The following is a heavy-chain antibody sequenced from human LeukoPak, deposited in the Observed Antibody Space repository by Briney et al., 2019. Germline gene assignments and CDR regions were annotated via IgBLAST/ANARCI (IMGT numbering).Heavy chain of an antibody. J-gene: IGHJ4*02. D-gene: IGHD2-15*01. CDR2: INPNSGGT. Sequence: ASVLNFCKASGYTFTGYYMHCVRQAPGQGLEWMGWINPNSGGTNYAQKFQGRVTMTRDTSISTAYMELSRLRSDNTAVFYCARTRYCSGSTCYSYLKYWGKGTLVTVSS. CDR3: ARTRYCSGSTCYSYLKY. V-gene: IGHV1-2*02. CDR1: GYTFTGYY.